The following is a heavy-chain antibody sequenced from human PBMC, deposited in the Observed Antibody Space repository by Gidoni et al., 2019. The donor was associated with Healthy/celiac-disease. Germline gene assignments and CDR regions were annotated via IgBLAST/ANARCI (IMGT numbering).Heavy chain of an antibody. D-gene: IGHD6-19*01. V-gene: IGHV3-23*01. Sequence: EVQLLESGGGLVQPGGSLRLSCAASGFTFSSYAMSWVRQAPGKGLEWVSAISGSGGSTYYADSVKGRFTISRDNSKNTLYLQMNSLRAEDTAVYYCAKDTAVGGTRSDAFDIWGQGTMVTVSS. CDR1: GFTFSSYA. CDR3: AKDTAVGGTRSDAFDI. J-gene: IGHJ3*02. CDR2: ISGSGGST.